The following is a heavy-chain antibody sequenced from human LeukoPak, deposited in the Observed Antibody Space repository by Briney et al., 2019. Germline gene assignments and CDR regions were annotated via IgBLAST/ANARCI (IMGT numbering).Heavy chain of an antibody. V-gene: IGHV3-30-3*02. D-gene: IGHD5-12*01. J-gene: IGHJ4*02. CDR3: AKTRVATGYFDY. Sequence: PGGSLRLSCAASGFTLSSYAMHWVRQAPGKGLEWVAVISYDGSNKYYADSVKGRFTISRDNSKNTLYLQMNSLRAEDTAVYYCAKTRVATGYFDYWGQGTLVTVSS. CDR2: ISYDGSNK. CDR1: GFTLSSYA.